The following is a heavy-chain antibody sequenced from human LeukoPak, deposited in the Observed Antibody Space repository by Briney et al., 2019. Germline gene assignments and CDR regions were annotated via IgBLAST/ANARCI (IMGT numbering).Heavy chain of an antibody. CDR1: GFTFSSYS. D-gene: IGHD2-2*01. CDR2: IYSGGST. Sequence: SGGSLRLSCAASGFTFSSYSMSWVRQAPGKGLEWVSVIYSGGSTYYADSVKGRFTISRHNSKNTLYLQMNSLRAEDTAIYYCARTSGGYCTSTSCYHDYWGQGTLVTVSS. V-gene: IGHV3-66*01. J-gene: IGHJ4*02. CDR3: ARTSGGYCTSTSCYHDY.